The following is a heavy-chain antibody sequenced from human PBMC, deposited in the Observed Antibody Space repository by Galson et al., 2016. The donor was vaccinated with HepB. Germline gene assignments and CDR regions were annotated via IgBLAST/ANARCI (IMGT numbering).Heavy chain of an antibody. CDR1: GFTVSTNX. Sequence: LRLSCAASGFTVSTNXVTWVRXAPXXXLEXXXLVXXGGTTFYADSVKGRFTMSRDTSTNTPSLQMNNLRAIDTAVYFCVRGLFEKWGHGTLVTVSS. CDR2: VXXGGTT. V-gene: IGHV3-53*01. CDR3: VRGLFEK. J-gene: IGHJ4*01.